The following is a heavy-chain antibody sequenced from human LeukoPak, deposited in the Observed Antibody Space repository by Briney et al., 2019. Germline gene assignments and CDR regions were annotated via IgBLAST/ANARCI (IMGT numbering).Heavy chain of an antibody. D-gene: IGHD3-10*02. CDR2: ISSSGSTI. CDR3: AELGITMIGGV. J-gene: IGHJ6*04. V-gene: IGHV3-48*04. CDR1: GFTVSSNY. Sequence: GGSLRLSCAASGFTVSSNYMNWVRQAPGKGLEWVSYISSSGSTIYYADSVKGRFTVSRDNAKNSLYLQMNSLRAEDTAVYYCAELGITMIGGVWGKGTTVTISS.